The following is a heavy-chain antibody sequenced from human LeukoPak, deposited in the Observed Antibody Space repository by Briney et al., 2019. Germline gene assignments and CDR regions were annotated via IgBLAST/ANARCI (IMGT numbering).Heavy chain of an antibody. CDR1: GFTFSTYY. CDR3: ARELTVGATIDY. J-gene: IGHJ4*02. V-gene: IGHV3-66*02. CDR2: IYGGGDS. D-gene: IGHD1-26*01. Sequence: GGSLRLSCAASGFTFSTYYMSWVRQAPGKGLEWVSGIYGGGDSYYAESVTGRFTISRDNSRNTLHLQMNSLRGEDSAVYYCARELTVGATIDYWGQGTLVTVSS.